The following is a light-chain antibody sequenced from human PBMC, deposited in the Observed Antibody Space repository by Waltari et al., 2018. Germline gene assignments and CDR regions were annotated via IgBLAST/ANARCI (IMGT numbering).Light chain of an antibody. CDR3: QAWHTGTSHVV. J-gene: IGLJ2*01. V-gene: IGLV3-21*04. Sequence: SYVLTQPPSVSVAPGMTARITGEGTDIASKRFQGDQQKPGQAPVLVMYYSSDRPSGIPERFSGSNSGNTATLTITRVEAGDEADYYCQAWHTGTSHVVFGGGTKLTVL. CDR1: DIASKR. CDR2: YSS.